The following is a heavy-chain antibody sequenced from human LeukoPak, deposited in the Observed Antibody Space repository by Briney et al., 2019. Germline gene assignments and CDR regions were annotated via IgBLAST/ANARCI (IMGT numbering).Heavy chain of an antibody. D-gene: IGHD3-10*01. CDR2: VTSGGTT. CDR1: GFTFSTYG. Sequence: QPGGSLRLSCVASGFTFSTYGMTWVRQAPGKGLEWVSSVTSGGTTYYAGSVKGRFTISRDNSKNTVYLQMNSLRDEDTALYYCAKENSGSYSPVYFWGQGTLVTVSS. CDR3: AKENSGSYSPVYF. V-gene: IGHV3-23*01. J-gene: IGHJ4*02.